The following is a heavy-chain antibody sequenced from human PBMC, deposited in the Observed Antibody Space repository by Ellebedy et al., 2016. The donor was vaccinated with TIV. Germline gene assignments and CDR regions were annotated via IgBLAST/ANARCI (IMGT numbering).Heavy chain of an antibody. Sequence: AASVKVSCKASGGTFSSYGISWVRQAPGQGLEWMGGIIPIFGTPSYAQKFQGRVTITADETTSPAFMELSSLRFEDTAMYYCARPRGTGTTSTIYAMDVWGQGTTVTVSS. V-gene: IGHV1-69*13. J-gene: IGHJ6*02. CDR2: IIPIFGTP. CDR1: GGTFSSYG. CDR3: ARPRGTGTTSTIYAMDV. D-gene: IGHD1-7*01.